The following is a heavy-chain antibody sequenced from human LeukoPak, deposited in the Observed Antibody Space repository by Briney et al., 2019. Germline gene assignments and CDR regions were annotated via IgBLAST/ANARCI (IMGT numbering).Heavy chain of an antibody. CDR2: ISSSSSYI. CDR3: ARDRGYGIDFDY. CDR1: GFTFSSYS. V-gene: IGHV3-21*01. Sequence: GGSLRLSCAASGFTFSSYSMNWVRQAPGKGLEWVSSISSSSSYIYYADSVKGRFTISRDNAKNSLYLQMNSLRAEDTAVYYCARDRGYGIDFDYWGQGTLVTVSS. J-gene: IGHJ4*02. D-gene: IGHD5-12*01.